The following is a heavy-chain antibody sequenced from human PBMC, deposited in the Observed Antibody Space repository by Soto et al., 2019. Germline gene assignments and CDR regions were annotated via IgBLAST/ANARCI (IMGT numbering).Heavy chain of an antibody. CDR2: ISAYNGNT. J-gene: IGHJ6*02. CDR1: GYTFTSYG. D-gene: IGHD2-8*01. Sequence: ASVKVSCKASGYTFTSYGISWVRQAPGQGLEWMGWISAYNGNTNYAQKLQGRVTMTTDTSTSTAYMELRSLRSDDTAVYYCAMVDVHVTPSPQDVWGQGTTVTVSS. CDR3: AMVDVHVTPSPQDV. V-gene: IGHV1-18*01.